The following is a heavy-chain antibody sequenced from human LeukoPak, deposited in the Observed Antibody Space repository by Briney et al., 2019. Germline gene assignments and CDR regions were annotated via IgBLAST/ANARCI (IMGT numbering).Heavy chain of an antibody. CDR3: AKAGLRGYCSSTSCYIVSY. CDR2: IRYDGSNK. V-gene: IGHV3-30*02. J-gene: IGHJ4*02. CDR1: GFTFSSYG. Sequence: GGSLRLSCAASGFTFSSYGMHWVRQAPGKGLEWVAFIRYDGSNKYYADSVKGRFTISRDNSKNTLYLQMNSLRAEDTAVYYCAKAGLRGYCSSTSCYIVSYWGQGTLVTVSS. D-gene: IGHD2-2*02.